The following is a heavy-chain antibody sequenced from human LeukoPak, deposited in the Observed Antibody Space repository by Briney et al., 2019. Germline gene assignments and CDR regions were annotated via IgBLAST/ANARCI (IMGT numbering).Heavy chain of an antibody. D-gene: IGHD3-10*01. CDR2: IISSGSTI. CDR3: ARVRGSGSFKYYYYGMDV. V-gene: IGHV3-11*01. J-gene: IGHJ6*02. Sequence: GGSLRLSCAASGFTFSDYYMSWIRQAPGKGLEWVSYIISSGSTIYYADSVKGRFTISRDNAKNSLYMQMNSLRAEDTAVYYCARVRGSGSFKYYYYGMDVWGQGTTVTVSS. CDR1: GFTFSDYY.